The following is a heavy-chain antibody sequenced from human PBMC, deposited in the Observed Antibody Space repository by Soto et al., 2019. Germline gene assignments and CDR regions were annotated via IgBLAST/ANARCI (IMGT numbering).Heavy chain of an antibody. CDR1: GYTFTSYD. J-gene: IGHJ6*02. D-gene: IGHD1-1*01. CDR2: MSPNSGAT. V-gene: IGHV1-8*01. Sequence: QVQLVQSGAEVTKPGASVKVSCKASGYTFTSYDINWVRQATGQGLEWMGWMSPNSGATGYAQKXXXXXXXXXXXXXXXXXXXXXXXXXXXXXXXXXXXXXDXGVDVWGQGSTVTVSS. CDR3: XXXXDXGVDV.